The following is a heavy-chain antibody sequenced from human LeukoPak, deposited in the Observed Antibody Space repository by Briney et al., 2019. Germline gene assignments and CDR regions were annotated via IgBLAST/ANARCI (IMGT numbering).Heavy chain of an antibody. V-gene: IGHV4-34*01. D-gene: IGHD2-15*01. CDR2: INHSGAT. CDR3: ALFEVVVGSTQDF. CDR1: GGSFSGYY. Sequence: PSETLSLTCAVYGGSFSGYYWSWIRQPPGKGLEWIAEINHSGATNYHPSLKSRVTISVDRSKNQFSPKLSSVTAADTAVYYCALFEVVVGSTQDFWGQGTLVTVSS. J-gene: IGHJ4*02.